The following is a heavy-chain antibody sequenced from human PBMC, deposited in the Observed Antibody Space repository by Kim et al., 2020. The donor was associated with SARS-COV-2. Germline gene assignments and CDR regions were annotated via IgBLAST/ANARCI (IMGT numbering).Heavy chain of an antibody. CDR3: AKDHYGSGSYFPYYYYGMDV. J-gene: IGHJ6*02. CDR2: ISYDGSHK. Sequence: GGSLSLSCAASGFTFSSYGIHWVRQAPGKGLEWVAVISYDGSHKDYADSVKGRFTISRENSKNTLYLQMNSLRAEDTAVYYCAKDHYGSGSYFPYYYYGMDVWGQGTTVTVSS. V-gene: IGHV3-30*18. D-gene: IGHD3-10*01. CDR1: GFTFSSYG.